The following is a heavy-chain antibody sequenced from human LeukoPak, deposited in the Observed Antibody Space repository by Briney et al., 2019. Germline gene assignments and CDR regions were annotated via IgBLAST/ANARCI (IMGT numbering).Heavy chain of an antibody. CDR2: MNPNSGNT. CDR3: ARWDRSGFLL. V-gene: IGHV1-8*03. J-gene: IGHJ4*02. Sequence: ASVKVSCKASGYTFTSYDINWVRQAPGQGLEWMGWMNPNSGNTDYAQKFQGRVTITRNTSISTAYMELNSLRSEDMAVYYGARWDRSGFLLWGQGTLVTVSS. CDR1: GYTFTSYD. D-gene: IGHD3-22*01.